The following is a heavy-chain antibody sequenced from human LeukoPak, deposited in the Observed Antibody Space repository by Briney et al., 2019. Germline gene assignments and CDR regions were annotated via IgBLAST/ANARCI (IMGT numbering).Heavy chain of an antibody. V-gene: IGHV4-38-2*01. CDR2: IYHSGGT. Sequence: PSETLSLTCAVSGYSISSGYYWGWIRQPPGKGLEWIGSIYHSGGTYYNPSLKSRVTISVDTSKNQFSLKLSSVTAADTAVYYCARRLYIAAAGIPSPFFDYWGQGTLVTVSS. J-gene: IGHJ4*02. CDR1: GYSISSGYY. D-gene: IGHD6-13*01. CDR3: ARRLYIAAAGIPSPFFDY.